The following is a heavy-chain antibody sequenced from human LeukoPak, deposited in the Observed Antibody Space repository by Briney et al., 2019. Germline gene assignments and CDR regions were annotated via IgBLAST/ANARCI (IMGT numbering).Heavy chain of an antibody. CDR2: ISAYNGNT. Sequence: ASVKVSCKASGYTFTSYGISWVRQAPGQGLEWMGWISAYNGNTNYVQKLQGRVTMTRDTSTSTAYMELRNLRSDDTAVYYCARVSSTWTLSGYYYYMDVWGKGTTVTISS. CDR3: ARVSSTWTLSGYYYYMDV. D-gene: IGHD6-6*01. V-gene: IGHV1-18*01. J-gene: IGHJ6*03. CDR1: GYTFTSYG.